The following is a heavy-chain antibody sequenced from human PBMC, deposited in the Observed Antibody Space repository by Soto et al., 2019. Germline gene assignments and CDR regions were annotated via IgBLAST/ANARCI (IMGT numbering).Heavy chain of an antibody. D-gene: IGHD3-22*01. CDR2: IIPIFGTA. Sequence: SVKVSCKASGGTFSSYAISWVRQAPGQGFEWMGGIIPIFGTANYAQKFQGRVTITADESTSTAYMELSSLRAEDTAVYYCAGSLYSDSSGYYYWFDPWGQGTLVTVS. CDR3: AGSLYSDSSGYYYWFDP. J-gene: IGHJ5*02. V-gene: IGHV1-69*13. CDR1: GGTFSSYA.